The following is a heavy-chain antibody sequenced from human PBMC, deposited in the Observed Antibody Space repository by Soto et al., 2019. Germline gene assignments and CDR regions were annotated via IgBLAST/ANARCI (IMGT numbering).Heavy chain of an antibody. CDR1: GFTFNSHG. J-gene: IGHJ4*02. V-gene: IGHV3-33*08. D-gene: IGHD2-21*01. Sequence: GGSLRLSCAASGFTFNSHGMYWVRQAPGKGLEWVAVIWHDGSNKYYADSMKGRFTISRDNSKNTLYLQMNNLRVEDTAVYYCARDRGSDDPIDYWGQGTLVTVSS. CDR2: IWHDGSNK. CDR3: ARDRGSDDPIDY.